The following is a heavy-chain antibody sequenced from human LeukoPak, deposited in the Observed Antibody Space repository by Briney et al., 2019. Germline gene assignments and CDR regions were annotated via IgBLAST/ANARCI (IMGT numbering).Heavy chain of an antibody. D-gene: IGHD2-15*01. CDR2: ISSRSSTI. CDR1: GLTVSSYS. CDR3: ARARASGRSGFDY. V-gene: IGHV3-48*02. J-gene: IGHJ4*02. Sequence: GGSLRLSCAASGLTVSSYSMNWVRQAPGKGLEWVSYISSRSSTIYYADSVKGRFTISRDNAKNSLYLQMNSLRDEDTAVYYCARARASGRSGFDYWGQGTLVTVSS.